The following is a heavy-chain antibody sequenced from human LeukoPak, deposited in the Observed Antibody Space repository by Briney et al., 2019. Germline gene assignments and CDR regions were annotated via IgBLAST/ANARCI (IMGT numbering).Heavy chain of an antibody. D-gene: IGHD6-13*01. J-gene: IGHJ6*03. Sequence: PSQTLSLTCTVSGGSISSGSYYWSWIRQPAGKGLEWIGRIYTSGSTNYNPSLKSRVTISVDTSKNQFSLKLSSVTAADTAVYYCARVPYSSSWYYYYYMDVWGKGTTVTVSS. V-gene: IGHV4-61*02. CDR1: GGSISSGSYY. CDR3: ARVPYSSSWYYYYYMDV. CDR2: IYTSGST.